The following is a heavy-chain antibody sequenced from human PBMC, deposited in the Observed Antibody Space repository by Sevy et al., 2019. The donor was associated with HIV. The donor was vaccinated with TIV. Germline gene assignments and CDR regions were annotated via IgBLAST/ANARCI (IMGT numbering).Heavy chain of an antibody. CDR1: GFTFSSYW. V-gene: IGHV3-74*01. D-gene: IGHD3-22*01. J-gene: IGHJ4*02. Sequence: GGSLRLSCAASGFTFSSYWMHWVRQAPGKGLVWVSHINSDGTTTNYADFVRGRFAISRDNAKNTLFLQMNSLRAEDTAVYHCASYYYDRSGFLNYFDSWGPGTLVTVSS. CDR3: ASYYYDRSGFLNYFDS. CDR2: INSDGTTT.